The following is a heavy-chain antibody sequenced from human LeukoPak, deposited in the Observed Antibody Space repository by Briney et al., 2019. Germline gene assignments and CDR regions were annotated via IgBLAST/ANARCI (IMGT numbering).Heavy chain of an antibody. V-gene: IGHV4-30-4*01. D-gene: IGHD3-9*01. J-gene: IGHJ4*02. CDR3: ARANILTGYYHFDY. CDR2: IYYSGST. CDR1: GGSISSGDYY. Sequence: SQTLSLTCTVSGGSISSGDYYWSWIRQPPGKGLEWIGYIYYSGSTYYNPSLKSRVTISVDTSKSQFSLKLSSVTAADTAVYYCARANILTGYYHFDYWGQGTLVTVSS.